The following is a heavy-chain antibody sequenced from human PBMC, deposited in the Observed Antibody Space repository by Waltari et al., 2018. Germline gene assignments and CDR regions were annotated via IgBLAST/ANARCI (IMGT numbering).Heavy chain of an antibody. CDR2: IYYSGST. CDR1: GGSISSYY. CDR3: ARECRQQQLVHCDAFDI. D-gene: IGHD6-13*01. V-gene: IGHV4-59*01. J-gene: IGHJ3*02. Sequence: QVQLQESGPGLVKPSETLSLTCTVSGGSISSYYWSWIRQPPGKGLEWIGYIYYSGSTNYNPSLKSRVTISVDTSKNQFSLKLSSVTAADTAVYYCARECRQQQLVHCDAFDIWGQGTMVTVSS.